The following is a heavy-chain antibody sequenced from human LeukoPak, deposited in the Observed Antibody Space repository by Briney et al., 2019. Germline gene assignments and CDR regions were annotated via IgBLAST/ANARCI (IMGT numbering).Heavy chain of an antibody. CDR2: IYYSGST. V-gene: IGHV4-59*01. CDR3: ARVNFWVYGGWFDP. D-gene: IGHD3-3*01. Sequence: SETLSLTCTVSGGSISSYYWSWIRQPPGKGLEWIGYIYYSGSTNYNPSLKSRVTISVDTSKNQFSLKLSSVTAADTAVYYCARVNFWVYGGWFDPWGQGTLVTVSS. J-gene: IGHJ5*02. CDR1: GGSISSYY.